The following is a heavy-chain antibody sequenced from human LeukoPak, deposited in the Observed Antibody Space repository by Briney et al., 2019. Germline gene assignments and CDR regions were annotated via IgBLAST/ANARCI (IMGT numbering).Heavy chain of an antibody. V-gene: IGHV3-48*03. CDR1: GFTFSSYE. J-gene: IGHJ6*03. CDR2: ISSSGGTI. D-gene: IGHD3-3*01. Sequence: GGSLRLSCAASGFTFSSYEMNWVRQAPGKGLEWVSYISSSGGTIYYADSVKGRFTISRDNAKNSLYLQMNSLRAEDTAVYYCARDQGYDVWSGYYYYMDVWGKGTTVTVSS. CDR3: ARDQGYDVWSGYYYYMDV.